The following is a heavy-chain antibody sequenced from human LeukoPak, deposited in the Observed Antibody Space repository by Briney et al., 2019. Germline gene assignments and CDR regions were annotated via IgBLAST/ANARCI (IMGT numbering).Heavy chain of an antibody. D-gene: IGHD3-16*02. CDR2: IYHSGST. V-gene: IGHV4-38-2*02. CDR1: GYSISSGYY. J-gene: IGHJ4*02. Sequence: SETLSLTCTVSGYSISSGYYWGWIRQPPGKGLEWIGSIYHSGSTYYNPSLKSRVTISVDTSKNQFSLKLSSVTAADTAVYYCARDVGLTFGGVIDNWGQGTLVTVSS. CDR3: ARDVGLTFGGVIDN.